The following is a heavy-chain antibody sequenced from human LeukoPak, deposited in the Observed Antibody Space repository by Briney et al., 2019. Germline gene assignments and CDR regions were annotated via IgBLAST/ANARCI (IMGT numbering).Heavy chain of an antibody. CDR3: AREEGISSGYSYGGELDY. J-gene: IGHJ4*02. Sequence: GGSLRLSCAASGFTFSSYEMNWVRQAPGKGLEWVSYISSSGSTIYYADSVKGRFTISRDNAKNSLYLQMNSLRAEDTAVYYCAREEGISSGYSYGGELDYWGQGTLVTVFS. CDR2: ISSSGSTI. D-gene: IGHD5-18*01. CDR1: GFTFSSYE. V-gene: IGHV3-48*03.